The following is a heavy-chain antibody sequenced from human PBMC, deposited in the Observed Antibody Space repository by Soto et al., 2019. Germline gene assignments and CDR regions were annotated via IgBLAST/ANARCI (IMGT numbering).Heavy chain of an antibody. CDR3: AKGSNRGAVAGLNMDV. V-gene: IGHV3-23*01. CDR1: GFTFSSYA. J-gene: IGHJ6*03. CDR2: ISGSGGST. D-gene: IGHD6-19*01. Sequence: VQLLESGGGLVQPGGSLRLSCAASGFTFSSYAMSWVRQAPGKGLEWVSAISGSGGSTYYADSVKGRFTISRDNSKNTLYLQMNSLRAEDTAVYYCAKGSNRGAVAGLNMDVWGKGTTVTVSS.